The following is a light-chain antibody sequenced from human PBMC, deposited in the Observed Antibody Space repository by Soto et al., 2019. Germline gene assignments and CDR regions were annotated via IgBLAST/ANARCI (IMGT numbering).Light chain of an antibody. V-gene: IGKV3-15*01. CDR2: DAS. CDR3: QQYNNWLWT. CDR1: QSVSRN. J-gene: IGKJ1*01. Sequence: EIGMTQSPATLSVSPGERATLSCRARQSVSRNVAWYQQKPGQAPRLLIHDASTRATGISVRFSGSGSGTEFTLTISSLQSEDFAVYYCQQYNNWLWTFGQGTKVEIK.